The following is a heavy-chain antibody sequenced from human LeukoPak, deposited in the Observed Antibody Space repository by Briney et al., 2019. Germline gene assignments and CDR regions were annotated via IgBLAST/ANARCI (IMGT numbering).Heavy chain of an antibody. CDR2: MNPNSGNT. D-gene: IGHD3-22*01. CDR3: ARGLGGYYYSVLSYSDAFDI. CDR1: GYTFTSYD. V-gene: IGHV1-8*02. J-gene: IGHJ3*02. Sequence: EASVKVSCKASGYTFTSYDINWVRQATGQGLEWMGWMNPNSGNTGYAQKFQGRVTMTRNTSISTAYMELSSLRSEDTAVYYCARGLGGYYYSVLSYSDAFDIWGQGTMVTVSS.